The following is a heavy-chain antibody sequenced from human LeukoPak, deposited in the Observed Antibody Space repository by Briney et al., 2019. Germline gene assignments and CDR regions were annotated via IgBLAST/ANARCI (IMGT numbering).Heavy chain of an antibody. D-gene: IGHD3-22*01. J-gene: IGHJ4*02. CDR3: AGTGTKTYYYDSSGYYYD. V-gene: IGHV1-69*01. CDR2: IIPIFGTA. CDR1: GGTFSSYA. Sequence: SVTVSCKASGGTFSSYAIRWVRQAPGQGREWMGGIIPIFGTANYAQKFQDRVTITANDSTSTAYMELSSLRSEDTAVYYCAGTGTKTYYYDSSGYYYDWGQGTLVTVSS.